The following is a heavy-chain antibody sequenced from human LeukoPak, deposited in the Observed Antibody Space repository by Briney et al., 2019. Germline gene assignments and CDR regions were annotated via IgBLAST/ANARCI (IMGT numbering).Heavy chain of an antibody. Sequence: ASVTVSCTASGYTFTSYGISWVRQAPGQGLEWMGWISAYNGNTNYAQKLQGRVTMTTDTSTSTAYMELRSLRSDDTAVYYCARDTGPDVLLWFGEPTDYWGQGTLVTVSS. CDR2: ISAYNGNT. V-gene: IGHV1-18*01. D-gene: IGHD3-10*01. CDR1: GYTFTSYG. J-gene: IGHJ4*02. CDR3: ARDTGPDVLLWFGEPTDY.